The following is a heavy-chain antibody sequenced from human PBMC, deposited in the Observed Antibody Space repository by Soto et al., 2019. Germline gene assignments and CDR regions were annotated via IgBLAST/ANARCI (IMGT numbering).Heavy chain of an antibody. V-gene: IGHV4-39*01. Sequence: PSETLSLTCTVSGGSISSSSYYWGWIRQPPGKGLEWIGSIYYSGSTYYNPSLKSRVTISVDTSKNQFSLKLSSVTAADTAVYYCARPPGGVAATGGFDYWGQGTLVTVSS. D-gene: IGHD2-15*01. CDR2: IYYSGST. J-gene: IGHJ4*02. CDR1: GGSISSSSYY. CDR3: ARPPGGVAATGGFDY.